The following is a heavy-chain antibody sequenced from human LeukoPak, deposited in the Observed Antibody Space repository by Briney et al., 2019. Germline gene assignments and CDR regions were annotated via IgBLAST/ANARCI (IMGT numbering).Heavy chain of an antibody. Sequence: ASVKVSCKASGYTFTSYDINWVRQATGQGLEWMGWMNPNSGNTGYAQKFQGRVTLTRSTSIGTAYMEPSSLRSEDTAVYYCARVRDCSSTSCHMDVWGQGTTVTVSS. CDR2: MNPNSGNT. D-gene: IGHD2-2*01. CDR1: GYTFTSYD. CDR3: ARVRDCSSTSCHMDV. J-gene: IGHJ6*02. V-gene: IGHV1-8*02.